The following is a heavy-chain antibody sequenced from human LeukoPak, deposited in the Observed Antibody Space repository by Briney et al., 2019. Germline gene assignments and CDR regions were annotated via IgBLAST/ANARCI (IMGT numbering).Heavy chain of an antibody. CDR1: GYTFTGNY. J-gene: IGHJ5*02. CDR3: ARVGVVVPAAIASFRFDP. CDR2: INPNSGGT. D-gene: IGHD2-2*01. Sequence: ASVKVSCKASGYTFTGNYMHWVRQAPGQGLEWMGWINPNSGGTNYAQKFQGRVTMTRDTSISTAYMELSRLRSDDTAVYYCARVGVVVPAAIASFRFDPWGQGTLVTVSS. V-gene: IGHV1-2*02.